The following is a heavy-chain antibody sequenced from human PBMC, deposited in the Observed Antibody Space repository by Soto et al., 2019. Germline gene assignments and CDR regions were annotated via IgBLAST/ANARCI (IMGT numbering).Heavy chain of an antibody. CDR3: ARGGWGVVVPAAMPSWFDP. V-gene: IGHV4-34*01. CDR2: INHSGST. CDR1: GGSFSGYY. D-gene: IGHD2-2*01. Sequence: SETLSLTCAVYGGSFSGYYWSWIRQPPGKGLEWIGEINHSGSTNYNPSLKSRVTISVDTSKNQFSLKLSSVTAADTAVYYCARGGWGVVVPAAMPSWFDPWGQGTLVTVSS. J-gene: IGHJ5*02.